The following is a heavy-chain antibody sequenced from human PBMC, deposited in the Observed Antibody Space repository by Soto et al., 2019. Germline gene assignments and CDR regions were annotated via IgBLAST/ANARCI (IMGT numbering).Heavy chain of an antibody. CDR3: AKDRYDFWSAPSNPDY. V-gene: IGHV3-30*18. J-gene: IGHJ4*02. CDR2: ISYDGSNK. D-gene: IGHD3-3*01. CDR1: GFTFSSYG. Sequence: GGSLRLSCAASGFTFSSYGMHWVRQAPGKGLEWVAVISYDGSNKYYADSVKGRFTISRDNSKNTLYLQMNSLRAEDTAVYYCAKDRYDFWSAPSNPDYWGQGTLVTVSS.